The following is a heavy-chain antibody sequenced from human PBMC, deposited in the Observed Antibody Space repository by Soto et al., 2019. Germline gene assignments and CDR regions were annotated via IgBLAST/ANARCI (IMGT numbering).Heavy chain of an antibody. D-gene: IGHD6-19*01. CDR3: ARGAVADYSRVFDY. CDR1: VDSVSSNSAA. J-gene: IGHJ4*02. V-gene: IGHV6-1*01. Sequence: SQTLSLTCAISVDSVSSNSAAWNWIRQSPSRGLEWLGRTYYRSKWYKDYEVSVKSRITINLDTSKNQFSLQLNSVTPEDTAVYYCARGAVADYSRVFDYWGQGTLVTVSS. CDR2: TYYRSKWYK.